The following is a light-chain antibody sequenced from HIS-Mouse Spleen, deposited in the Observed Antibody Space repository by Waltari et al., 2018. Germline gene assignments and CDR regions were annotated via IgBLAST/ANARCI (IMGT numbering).Light chain of an antibody. CDR3: QPLNSYPPT. Sequence: DIQFTQSPSFLSASVGDRVTITCRASQGISSYLAWYQQKPGKAPKHLIYTASPLQSGVPSRFSGIGSGTEFTLTISSLQPEDFATYYCQPLNSYPPTFGQGTKVEIK. CDR2: TAS. V-gene: IGKV1-9*01. J-gene: IGKJ1*01. CDR1: QGISSY.